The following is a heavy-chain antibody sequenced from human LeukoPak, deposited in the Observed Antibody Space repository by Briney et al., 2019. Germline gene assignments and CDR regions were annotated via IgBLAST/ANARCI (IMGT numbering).Heavy chain of an antibody. CDR2: ISGSGDIT. D-gene: IGHD5-12*01. V-gene: IGHV3-23*01. J-gene: IGHJ3*02. CDR3: VRDMDDYDYAFDI. Sequence: PGGSLRLSCAASGFTFSSSATSWVRQAPGKGLEWVSDISGSGDITYYADSVKGRFTISRDNSKNTLYLQMNSLRAEDTAVYYCVRDMDDYDYAFDIWGQGTMVTVSS. CDR1: GFTFSSSA.